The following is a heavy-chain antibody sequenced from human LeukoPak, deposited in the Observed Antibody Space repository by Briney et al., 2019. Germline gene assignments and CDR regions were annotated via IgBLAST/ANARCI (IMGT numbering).Heavy chain of an antibody. J-gene: IGHJ4*02. D-gene: IGHD3-22*01. V-gene: IGHV3-7*01. CDR3: ARDPQYSYDDSGTFDS. CDR2: IKQDGEET. Sequence: GGSLRLSCAASGFIFSNFWMSWVRQAPGKGPEWVANIKQDGEETYYLDSVKGRFTVSRDNAKNSLYLQMNTLRAEDTAVYYCARDPQYSYDDSGTFDSWGQGTLVTVSS. CDR1: GFIFSNFW.